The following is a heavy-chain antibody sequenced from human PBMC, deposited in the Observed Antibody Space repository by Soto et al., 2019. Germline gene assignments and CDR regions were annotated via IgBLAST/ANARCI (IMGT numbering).Heavy chain of an antibody. Sequence: DVQLLESGGGLVQPGGSLRLYCAASGFTFSDYAMSWVRQAPGKGLEWVSAIGGGGADTYYAASVKGRFTISRDNSKNTLYLQMNSMRAEDTAVYYCAKDAVPYNGEWDWFEPWGQGTLVTVSS. J-gene: IGHJ5*02. CDR1: GFTFSDYA. D-gene: IGHD3-10*01. CDR3: AKDAVPYNGEWDWFEP. V-gene: IGHV3-23*01. CDR2: IGGGGADT.